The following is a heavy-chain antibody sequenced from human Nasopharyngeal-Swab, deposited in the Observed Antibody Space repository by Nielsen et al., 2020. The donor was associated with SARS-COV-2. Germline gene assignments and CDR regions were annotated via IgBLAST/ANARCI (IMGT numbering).Heavy chain of an antibody. V-gene: IGHV3-48*03. D-gene: IGHD6-6*01. CDR3: ARDSAYISSTFDY. Sequence: RQMPGKGLAWLSYISSTGGIIYYADSVKGRFNISRDNAKKSLYLQMNSLIVDDTGVYYCARDSAYISSTFDYWGQGTPVTVSS. J-gene: IGHJ4*02. CDR2: ISSTGGII.